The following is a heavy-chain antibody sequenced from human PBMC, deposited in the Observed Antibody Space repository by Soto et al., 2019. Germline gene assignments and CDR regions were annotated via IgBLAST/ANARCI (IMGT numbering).Heavy chain of an antibody. J-gene: IGHJ5*02. D-gene: IGHD5-12*01. CDR2: IFYSGRT. V-gene: IGHV4-39*01. Sequence: SEPLSLTCTVSGCSISSSSYYWGCVRQPPGKGPEWIGSIFYSGRTYYNPSLKSRVTISVDTSKNQFSLKQGSVTAADTAIYYGARGEMSADDQSDCFDPGGPGTLVTVSS. CDR1: GCSISSSSYY. CDR3: ARGEMSADDQSDCFDP.